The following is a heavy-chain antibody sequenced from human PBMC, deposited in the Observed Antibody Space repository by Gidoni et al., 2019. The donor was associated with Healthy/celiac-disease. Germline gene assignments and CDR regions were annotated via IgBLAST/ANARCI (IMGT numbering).Heavy chain of an antibody. V-gene: IGHV3-48*03. Sequence: EVQLVESGGGLVQPGGSLRLSCAASGFTFSSYEMNWVRQAPGKGLEWVSYISSSGSTIYYADSVKGRFTISRDNAKNSLYLQMNSLRAEDTAVYYCASFETRYKNRVDYWGQGTLVTVSS. CDR3: ASFETRYKNRVDY. J-gene: IGHJ4*02. CDR2: ISSSGSTI. CDR1: GFTFSSYE. D-gene: IGHD1-1*01.